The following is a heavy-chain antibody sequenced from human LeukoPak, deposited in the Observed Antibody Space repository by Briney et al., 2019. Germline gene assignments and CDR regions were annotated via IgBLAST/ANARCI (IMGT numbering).Heavy chain of an antibody. V-gene: IGHV3-33*01. CDR3: ARAVGYDAPTETAMDGLDC. Sequence: SGGSLRLSCAASGFIFRRNGLHWVRQVPGKGLEWVALIWYDGSKTYYADSVKGRFTTSRDNSRNTLFLQMNSLRAEDTAVYYCARAVGYDAPTETAMDGLDCWGQGTLVTVSP. CDR2: IWYDGSKT. D-gene: IGHD5-18*01. CDR1: GFIFRRNG. J-gene: IGHJ4*02.